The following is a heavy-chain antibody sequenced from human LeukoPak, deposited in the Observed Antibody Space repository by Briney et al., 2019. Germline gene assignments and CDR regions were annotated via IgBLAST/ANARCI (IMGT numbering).Heavy chain of an antibody. Sequence: PGGSLRLSCSASGFTFNTYAMHWVRQAPGKGLEYVSAIDHNGGTTYYADSVKGRFTISRENSKNTLYLQMSSLRTEDTAVYYCAPGKFDYWGQGTLVTVSS. CDR1: GFTFNTYA. V-gene: IGHV3-64D*06. CDR2: IDHNGGTT. J-gene: IGHJ4*02. CDR3: APGKFDY.